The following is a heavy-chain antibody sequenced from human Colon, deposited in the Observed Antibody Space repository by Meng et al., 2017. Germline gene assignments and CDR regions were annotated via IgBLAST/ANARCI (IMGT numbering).Heavy chain of an antibody. CDR1: EFTFINAW. Sequence: VHRVGCGGRLIEDGGSLRASCAATEFTFINAWMTWVRQAPGKGLEWGGRIKTTAEGGTSDYSSRVRGRFAISRDDSSKTVFLQMNSLRIEDTAVYYCTTSHSPTAGTYWGQGTLVTVSS. V-gene: IGHV3-15*01. CDR2: IKTTAEGGTS. J-gene: IGHJ4*02. D-gene: IGHD3-10*01. CDR3: TTSHSPTAGTY.